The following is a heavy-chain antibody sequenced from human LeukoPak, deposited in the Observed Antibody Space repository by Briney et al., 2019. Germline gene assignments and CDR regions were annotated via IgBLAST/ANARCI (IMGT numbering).Heavy chain of an antibody. V-gene: IGHV3-30-3*01. J-gene: IGHJ4*02. D-gene: IGHD5-18*01. CDR1: GFTFSSYA. CDR3: ARGGYSYGLDY. Sequence: GGPLRLSCAASGFTFSSYAMHWVRQAPGKGLEWVAVISYDGSNKYYADSVKGRFTISRDNSKNTLYLQMNSLRAEDTAVYYCARGGYSYGLDYWGQGTLVTVSS. CDR2: ISYDGSNK.